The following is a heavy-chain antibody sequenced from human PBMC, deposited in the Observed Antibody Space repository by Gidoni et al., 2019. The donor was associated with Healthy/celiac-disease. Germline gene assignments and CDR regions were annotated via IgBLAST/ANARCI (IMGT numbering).Heavy chain of an antibody. Sequence: AQLVQSGAEAKKPGASLRISCTGSGSSFTSYWISWVRQMPGKGLEWMGRIDPSDSYTNYSPSFQGHVTIAADKSISTAYLQWSSLKASDTAMYYCARLPATGRYYYGMDVWGQGTTVTVSS. D-gene: IGHD3-10*01. CDR1: GSSFTSYW. V-gene: IGHV5-10-1*03. J-gene: IGHJ6*02. CDR3: ARLPATGRYYYGMDV. CDR2: IDPSDSYT.